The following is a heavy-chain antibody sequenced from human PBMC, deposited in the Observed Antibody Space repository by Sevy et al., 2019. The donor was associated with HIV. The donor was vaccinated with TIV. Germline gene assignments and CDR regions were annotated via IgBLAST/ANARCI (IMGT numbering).Heavy chain of an antibody. J-gene: IGHJ4*02. V-gene: IGHV5-51*01. CDR2: NYPGDSDT. CDR3: AGGINLAVADY. Sequence: GESLKISCKGSGYSFTSYWIGWVRQMPGKGLEWMGINYPGDSDTRYSPSFQGQVTISAAKSISTAYLQCSSLKAWDTAMYYCAGGINLAVADYWGQGTLVTVSS. D-gene: IGHD6-19*01. CDR1: GYSFTSYW.